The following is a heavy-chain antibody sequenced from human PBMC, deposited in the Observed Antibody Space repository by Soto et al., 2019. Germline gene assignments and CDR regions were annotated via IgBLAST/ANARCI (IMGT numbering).Heavy chain of an antibody. D-gene: IGHD2-2*01. J-gene: IGHJ6*03. CDR2: ISSSSSTI. CDR1: GFTFSSYS. V-gene: IGHV3-48*01. Sequence: GGSLRLSCAASGFTFSSYSMNWVRQAPGKGLEWVSYISSSSSTIYYADSVKGRFTISRDNAKNSLYLQMNSLRAEDTAVYYCARAGPRYCSSTSCYGEHYYYYYYMDVWGKGTTVTVSS. CDR3: ARAGPRYCSSTSCYGEHYYYYYYMDV.